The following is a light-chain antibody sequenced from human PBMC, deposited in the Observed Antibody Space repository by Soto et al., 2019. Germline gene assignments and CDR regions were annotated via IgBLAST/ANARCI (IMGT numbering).Light chain of an antibody. CDR1: QSVSSSY. V-gene: IGKV3-20*01. CDR2: GAS. J-gene: IGKJ1*01. CDR3: QQYGSSPGT. Sequence: EIVLTQSSGTLSLSPGERATLSCRVSQSVSSSYLAWYQQKPGQAPRLLIYGASSRATGIPDRFSGSGSGTDFTLTISRLEPEDFAVYYCQQYGSSPGTFGQGTKVEIK.